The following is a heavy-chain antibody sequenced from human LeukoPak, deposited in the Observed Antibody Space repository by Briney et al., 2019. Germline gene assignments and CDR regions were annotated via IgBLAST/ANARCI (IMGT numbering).Heavy chain of an antibody. CDR1: GYTFTSYY. D-gene: IGHD3-22*01. CDR3: ARAVTMIGSFDY. V-gene: IGHV1-46*01. Sequence: ASVKVSCKASGYTFTSYYMHWVRQPPGQGLEWMGIINPSGGSTSYAQKFQGRVTMTRDTSTSTVYMELSSLRSEDTAVYYCARAVTMIGSFDYWGQGTLVTVSP. J-gene: IGHJ4*02. CDR2: INPSGGST.